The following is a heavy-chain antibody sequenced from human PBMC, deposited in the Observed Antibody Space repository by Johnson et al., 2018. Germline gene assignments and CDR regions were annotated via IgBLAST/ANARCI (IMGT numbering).Heavy chain of an antibody. CDR1: GFTFSNYW. CDR3: AVDGRGSDYGDFV. D-gene: IGHD4-17*01. V-gene: IGHV3-74*01. CDR2: VSSDGSST. J-gene: IGHJ4*02. Sequence: VQLQESGGGLVQPGGSLRLSCTASGFTFSNYWFHWVRQSPGKGLEWVSRVSSDGSSTTYVDSVSDRFTISRDNAKKALFLQMDSLRAEDTAVYYCAVDGRGSDYGDFVWGQETLVTVSS.